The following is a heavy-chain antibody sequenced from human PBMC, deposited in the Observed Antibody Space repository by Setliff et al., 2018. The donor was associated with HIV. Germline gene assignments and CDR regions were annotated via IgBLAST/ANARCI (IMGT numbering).Heavy chain of an antibody. J-gene: IGHJ2*01. D-gene: IGHD2-2*01. Sequence: SETLSLTCLVFGYSITNGNYWAWIRQSPGKGLEWIGSIYSTGHTYYNPSLKSRVTISVDTSKKQFSLEMRSLTAADTAIYYCARDQRLPGVQPPYWYFDLWGRGTLVTVSS. CDR3: ARDQRLPGVQPPYWYFDL. CDR2: IYSTGHT. CDR1: GYSITNGNY. V-gene: IGHV4-38-2*02.